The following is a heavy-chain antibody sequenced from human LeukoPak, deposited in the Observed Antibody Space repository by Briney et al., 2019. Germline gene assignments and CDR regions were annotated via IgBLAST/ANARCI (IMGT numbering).Heavy chain of an antibody. J-gene: IGHJ4*02. CDR3: ARALDTAHYGDLSFDY. D-gene: IGHD4-17*01. Sequence: GGSLRLSCAASGFTVSSNYMSWVRQAPGKGLEWVSVIYSGGSTYYSDSVKGRFTISRDNSKNALYLQMNSLRAEDTAVYYCARALDTAHYGDLSFDYWGQGTLVTVSS. CDR1: GFTVSSNY. CDR2: IYSGGST. V-gene: IGHV3-66*01.